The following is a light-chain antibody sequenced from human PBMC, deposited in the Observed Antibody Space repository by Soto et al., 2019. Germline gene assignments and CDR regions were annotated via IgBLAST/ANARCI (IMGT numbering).Light chain of an antibody. CDR2: DVS. V-gene: IGLV2-14*03. CDR3: SSHATNRDVL. J-gene: IGLJ2*01. Sequence: QSALTQPASVSGSPGQSITISCTGTSSDVGAYDFDSWYQQHPGKAPKLIIYDVSNRPSGVSNRFSGSKSGNTASLTISGLHGEDEADYYCSSHATNRDVLFGGGTQLTVL. CDR1: SSDVGAYDF.